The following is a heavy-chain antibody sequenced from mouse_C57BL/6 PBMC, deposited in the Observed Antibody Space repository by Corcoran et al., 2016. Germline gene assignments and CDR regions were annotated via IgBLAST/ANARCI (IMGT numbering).Heavy chain of an antibody. CDR1: GFSLSTSGMG. Sequence: QVTLKESGPGILQSSQTLSLTCSFSGFSLSTSGMGVSWIRQPSGKGLEWLAHIYWDADKRYNPSLKSRLIISKDTSRNQVFLKITSVDTAATATYYLARRAYYVKGAMYYWGQGTSVTVSS. CDR3: ARRAYYVKGAMYY. CDR2: IYWDADK. V-gene: IGHV8-12*01. D-gene: IGHD1-1*01. J-gene: IGHJ4*01.